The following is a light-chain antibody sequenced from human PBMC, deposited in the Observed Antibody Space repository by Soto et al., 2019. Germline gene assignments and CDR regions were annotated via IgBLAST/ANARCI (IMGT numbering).Light chain of an antibody. CDR2: GAS. J-gene: IGKJ5*01. V-gene: IGKV3-20*01. CDR1: QSVSSNY. CDR3: QSYGSSLSIT. Sequence: ESVLTQSPGSLSLSPGERATLSCRASQSVSSNYLAWYQHKPGQAPRLLIYGASSRATGIPDRFSSSGSGTDFTLTISRLEPEDFAVYYCQSYGSSLSITFGQGTRLEIK.